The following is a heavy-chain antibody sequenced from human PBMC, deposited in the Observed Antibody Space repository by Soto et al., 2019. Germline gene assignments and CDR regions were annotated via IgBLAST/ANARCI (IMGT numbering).Heavy chain of an antibody. CDR2: IYYRGNA. D-gene: IGHD3-9*01. CDR3: ARLEGLATISYYFDF. Sequence: QLQLQESGPGLVKPSETLSLTCSVSDDSINSDKYYWGWIRQPPGKGLEWIGSIYYRGNAYYNPSLQTRGTISLDQSRSQCSLKLNSVTAADSAVYFCARLEGLATISYYFDFWGPGALVTVSS. J-gene: IGHJ4*02. CDR1: DDSINSDKYY. V-gene: IGHV4-39*01.